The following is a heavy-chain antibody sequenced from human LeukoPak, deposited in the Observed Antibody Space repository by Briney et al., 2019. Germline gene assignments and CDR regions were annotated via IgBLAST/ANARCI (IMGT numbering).Heavy chain of an antibody. CDR3: ARDNARYSGYDFYY. Sequence: PSQTLSLTCTVSGGSISSGSYYWSWIRQPAGKELEWIGRIYTSGSTNYNPSLKSRVTISVDTSKNQFSLKLSSVTAADTAVYYCARDNARYSGYDFYYWGQGTLVTVSS. D-gene: IGHD5-12*01. CDR1: GGSISSGSYY. J-gene: IGHJ4*02. CDR2: IYTSGST. V-gene: IGHV4-61*02.